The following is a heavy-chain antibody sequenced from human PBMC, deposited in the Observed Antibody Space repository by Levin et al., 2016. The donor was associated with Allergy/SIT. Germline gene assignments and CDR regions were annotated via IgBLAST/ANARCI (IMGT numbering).Heavy chain of an antibody. CDR1: GFTFSSYW. Sequence: GGSLRLSCAVSGFTFSSYWMHWVRQAPGKGLVWVSSIHRDGTTTYYADSVRGRFTISRDNAMNTLYLQMISLRAEDTAIYYCARDSRDNWNYFAYWGQGALVTVSS. D-gene: IGHD1-20*01. CDR2: IHRDGTTT. V-gene: IGHV3-74*01. J-gene: IGHJ4*02. CDR3: ARDSRDNWNYFAY.